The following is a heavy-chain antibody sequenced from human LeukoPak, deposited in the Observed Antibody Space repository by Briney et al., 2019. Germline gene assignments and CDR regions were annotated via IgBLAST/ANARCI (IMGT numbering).Heavy chain of an antibody. Sequence: PGRSLRLSCAASGFTSSSYGMHWVRQAPGKGLEWVGNIKQDGSEKYYVDSVKGRFTISRDNAKNSLYLQMNSLRAEDTAMYYCARDVSARTSDYWGQGTLVTVSS. J-gene: IGHJ4*02. CDR1: GFTSSSYG. V-gene: IGHV3-7*01. CDR3: ARDVSARTSDY. D-gene: IGHD1-14*01. CDR2: IKQDGSEK.